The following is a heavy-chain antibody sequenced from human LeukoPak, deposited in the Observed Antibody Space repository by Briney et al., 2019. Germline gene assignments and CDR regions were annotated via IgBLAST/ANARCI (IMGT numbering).Heavy chain of an antibody. Sequence: SETLSLTCAVYGGSFSGYYWSWIRQPPGKGLEWMGEINHSGSTNYNPSLKSRVTISVDTSKNQFSLKLSSVTAADTAVYYCAGYYMDVWGKGTTVTVSS. CDR1: GGSFSGYY. CDR3: AGYYMDV. CDR2: INHSGST. J-gene: IGHJ6*03. V-gene: IGHV4-34*01.